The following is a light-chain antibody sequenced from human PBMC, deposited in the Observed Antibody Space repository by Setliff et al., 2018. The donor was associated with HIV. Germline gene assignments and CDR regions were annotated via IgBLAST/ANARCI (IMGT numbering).Light chain of an antibody. Sequence: QSVLTQPASVSGSPGQSITISCTGTSSDVGGYSYVSWYQQHPGKAPKLIIYEVSNRPSGVSNRFSGSKSGNTASLTISGLQAEDEADYYCSSYTSSSTLFGTGTKV. CDR1: SSDVGGYSY. J-gene: IGLJ1*01. V-gene: IGLV2-14*01. CDR3: SSYTSSSTL. CDR2: EVS.